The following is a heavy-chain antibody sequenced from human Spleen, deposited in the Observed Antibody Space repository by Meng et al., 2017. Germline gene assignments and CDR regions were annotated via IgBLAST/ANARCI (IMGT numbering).Heavy chain of an antibody. J-gene: IGHJ4*02. V-gene: IGHV1-18*01. D-gene: IGHD3-22*01. CDR1: GYTFTTCG. Sequence: QFQLVQAGAELKNPGASVKVSCKAFGYTFTTCGISWVRQAPGQGLEWVGWSRHYNRNPNYQQKVQGRANMTEDTSTKTSYIEVTSQRSEYTAVYYSLTDSSGYQWWGGATLVTVSS. CDR2: SRHYNRNP. CDR3: LTDSSGYQW.